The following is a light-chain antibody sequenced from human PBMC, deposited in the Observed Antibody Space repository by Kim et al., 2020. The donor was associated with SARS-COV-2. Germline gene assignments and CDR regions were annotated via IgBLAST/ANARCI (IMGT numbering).Light chain of an antibody. J-gene: IGKJ1*01. CDR2: DAS. CDR3: QQYGTSPPWT. CDR1: QSVSNRY. V-gene: IGKV3-20*01. Sequence: PGERATLSCRASQSVSNRYLAWYQQRPGQAPRLLIYDASSRATGIPDRFSGSGSGTDFTLTISRLEPEDFTVYYCQQYGTSPPWTFGQGTKV.